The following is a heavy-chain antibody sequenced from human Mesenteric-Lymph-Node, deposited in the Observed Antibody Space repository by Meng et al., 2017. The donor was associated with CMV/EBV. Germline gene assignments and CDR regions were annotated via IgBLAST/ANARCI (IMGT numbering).Heavy chain of an antibody. CDR2: ISSIGGSI. V-gene: IGHV3-11*04. Sequence: ASGFTFSDCYMSWIRQAPGKGLELVSYISSIGGSIYYADSVKGRFSISRDNAKNSLYLQMNDLRAEDTALYYCARVPPLARYYFDYWGQGTLVTVSS. J-gene: IGHJ4*02. CDR1: GFTFSDCY. CDR3: ARVPPLARYYFDY.